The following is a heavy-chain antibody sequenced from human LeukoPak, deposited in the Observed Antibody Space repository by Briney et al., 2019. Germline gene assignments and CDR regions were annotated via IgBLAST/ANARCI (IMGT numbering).Heavy chain of an antibody. CDR1: GFTFSSYA. CDR2: ISGSGGST. CDR3: AKGWNPSGTSRENWFDP. V-gene: IGHV3-23*01. D-gene: IGHD1-26*01. Sequence: GGSLRLSCAASGFTFSSYAMSWVRQAPGKGLEWVSAISGSGGSTYYADSVKGRFTISRDNSMNTLYLQMNSLRAEDTAVYYCAKGWNPSGTSRENWFDPWGQGTLVTVSS. J-gene: IGHJ5*02.